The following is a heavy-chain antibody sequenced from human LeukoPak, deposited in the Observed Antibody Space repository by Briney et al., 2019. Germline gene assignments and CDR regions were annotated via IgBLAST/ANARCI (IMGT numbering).Heavy chain of an antibody. D-gene: IGHD5-12*01. CDR3: AGLYSGYDYVDY. CDR1: GGSISSGSYY. V-gene: IGHV4-61*02. CDR2: IYYSGST. Sequence: PSQTLSLTCTVSGGSISSGSYYWSWIRQPAGKGLEWIGRIYYSGSTNYNPSLKSRVTISVDTSKNQFSLKLSSVTAADTAVYYCAGLYSGYDYVDYWGQGTLVTVSS. J-gene: IGHJ4*02.